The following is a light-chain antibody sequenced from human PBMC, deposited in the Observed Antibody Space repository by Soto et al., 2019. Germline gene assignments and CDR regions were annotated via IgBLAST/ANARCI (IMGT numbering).Light chain of an antibody. CDR1: SSNIGAGYD. CDR3: QSYDSSLSGWV. J-gene: IGLJ3*02. CDR2: GNS. V-gene: IGLV1-40*01. Sequence: QLVLTQPPSVSGAPGQRVTISCTGSSSNIGAGYDVHWYQQLPGTAPKLLIYGNSNRPSGVPDRFSGSKSGTSASLAITGLQAADEADDYCQSYDSSLSGWVFGGGTKLTVL.